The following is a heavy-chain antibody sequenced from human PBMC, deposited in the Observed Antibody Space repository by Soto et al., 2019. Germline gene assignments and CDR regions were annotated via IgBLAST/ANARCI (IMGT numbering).Heavy chain of an antibody. D-gene: IGHD2-15*01. Sequence: GGFLRLSCAASGFTFITALMNWVRQAPGKGLEWVGRIKSKNDGGTTDYAAPVKGRFTISRDDSKNTVYLQMNSLRTEDTALYYCATDLPGHGGGYEFDYWGQGTPVTVSS. J-gene: IGHJ4*01. V-gene: IGHV3-15*07. CDR3: ATDLPGHGGGYEFDY. CDR2: IKSKNDGGTT. CDR1: GFTFITAL.